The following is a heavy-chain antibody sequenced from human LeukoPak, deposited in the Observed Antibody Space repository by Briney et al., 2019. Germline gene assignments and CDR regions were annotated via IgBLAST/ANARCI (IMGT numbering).Heavy chain of an antibody. Sequence: SQTLSLTCAISGDSFSSNSAAWNWRRQSPSRGLEWLGRTYYRSKWYNDYAVSVKSLITINPDTSKNQFSLQLNSVTPEDTALYYCARERIAVAGMILSYWGQGTLVTVSS. CDR1: GDSFSSNSAA. V-gene: IGHV6-1*01. J-gene: IGHJ4*02. D-gene: IGHD6-19*01. CDR2: TYYRSKWYN. CDR3: ARERIAVAGMILSY.